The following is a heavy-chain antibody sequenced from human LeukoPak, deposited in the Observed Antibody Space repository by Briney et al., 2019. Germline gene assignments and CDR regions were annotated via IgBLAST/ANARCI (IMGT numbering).Heavy chain of an antibody. CDR2: IIPIFGTA. V-gene: IGHV1-69*06. Sequence: KISCKGSGYSFTSYWIGWVRQMPGKGLEWMGGIIPIFGTANYAQKFQGRVTITADKSTSTAYMELSSLRSEDTAVYYCASKGYSYGYEFDYWGQGTLVTVSS. D-gene: IGHD5-18*01. CDR1: GYSFTSYW. J-gene: IGHJ4*02. CDR3: ASKGYSYGYEFDY.